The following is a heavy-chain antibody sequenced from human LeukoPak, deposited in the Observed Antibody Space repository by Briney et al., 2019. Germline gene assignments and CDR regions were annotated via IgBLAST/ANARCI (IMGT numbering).Heavy chain of an antibody. CDR3: ARDYVQYGSPVPMAGD. Sequence: GGSLRLSCTASGFTFCSHWMSWVRQARGGGVEWVANIKQDGSEKYYVDSVKGRVTISRDNAKNSLYLQMNSLRTEDTAVYYCARDYVQYGSPVPMAGDWGQGTLVTVSS. CDR1: GFTFCSHW. J-gene: IGHJ4*02. D-gene: IGHD2-8*01. V-gene: IGHV3-7*01. CDR2: IKQDGSEK.